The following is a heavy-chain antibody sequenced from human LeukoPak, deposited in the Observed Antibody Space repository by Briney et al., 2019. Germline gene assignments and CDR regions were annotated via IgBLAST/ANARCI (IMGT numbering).Heavy chain of an antibody. CDR1: GGTFSSYA. D-gene: IGHD3-10*01. V-gene: IGHV1-69*13. J-gene: IGHJ6*02. Sequence: SVKVSYKASGGTFSSYAISWVRQAPGQGLEWMGGIIPIFGTANYAQKFQGRVTITADESTSTAYMELSSLRSEDTAVYYCARDPGGNYYGMDVWGQGTTVTVSS. CDR2: IIPIFGTA. CDR3: ARDPGGNYYGMDV.